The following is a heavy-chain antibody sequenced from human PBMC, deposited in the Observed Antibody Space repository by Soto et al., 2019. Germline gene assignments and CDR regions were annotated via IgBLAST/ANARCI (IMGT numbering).Heavy chain of an antibody. D-gene: IGHD3-3*01. CDR3: AASTIFGVVIHYYYYYGMDV. Sequence: GGSLRLSWSASGFTFSSYIMNWVRQAPGKGLGWVSSISSSSSYIYYADSVKGRFTISRDNAKNSLYLQMNSLRAEDTAVYYCAASTIFGVVIHYYYYYGMDVWGQGTTVTVSS. J-gene: IGHJ6*02. CDR1: GFTFSSYI. CDR2: ISSSSSYI. V-gene: IGHV3-21*01.